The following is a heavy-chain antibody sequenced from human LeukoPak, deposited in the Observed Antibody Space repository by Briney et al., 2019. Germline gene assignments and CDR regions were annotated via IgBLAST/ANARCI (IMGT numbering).Heavy chain of an antibody. CDR3: ARDTPPYCGGDCSDY. CDR1: GGSIRNYY. CDR2: IYYSGST. J-gene: IGHJ4*02. Sequence: SETLSLTCTVSGGSIRNYYWSWIRQSPGKGLEWIGDIYYSGSTNYNPFLKSRVTISLDTSKNQFSLKLSSMTGADTAVYYCARDTPPYCGGDCSDYWGQGTLVTVSS. V-gene: IGHV4-59*01. D-gene: IGHD2-21*02.